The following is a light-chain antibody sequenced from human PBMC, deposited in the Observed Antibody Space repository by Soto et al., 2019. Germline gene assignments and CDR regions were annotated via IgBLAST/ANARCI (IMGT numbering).Light chain of an antibody. V-gene: IGKV1-39*01. CDR3: QQSHSSPLS. J-gene: IGKJ4*01. CDR1: QSISSN. CDR2: TAS. Sequence: IQMTQSPSSLSASVGDRVTITCRASQSISSNLNWYQQKPGKAPELLSYTASNLQSGVPSRFSGSGYGTDFALTISSLQPEDSAVYYCQQSHSSPLSFGGGTKVEFK.